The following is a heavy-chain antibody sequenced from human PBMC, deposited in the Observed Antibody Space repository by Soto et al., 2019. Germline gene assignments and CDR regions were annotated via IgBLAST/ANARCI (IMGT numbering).Heavy chain of an antibody. CDR3: AKSFVDSQVVIIPDHPFDY. J-gene: IGHJ4*02. CDR2: IIGSAAGT. D-gene: IGHD2-21*01. CDR1: GFTFSSHA. V-gene: IGHV3-23*01. Sequence: XGSLRLSCTVSGFTFSSHAMSWVRQAPGKGLEWVCAIIGSAAGTHYADSVKGRFTISRDNSKNTPYLQMNSLRVEDTAVYYCAKSFVDSQVVIIPDHPFDYWGQGTPVTVSS.